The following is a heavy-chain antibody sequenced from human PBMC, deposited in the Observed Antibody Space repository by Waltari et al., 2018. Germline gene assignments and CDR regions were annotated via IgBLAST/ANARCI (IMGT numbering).Heavy chain of an antibody. CDR1: GFTFSSYG. J-gene: IGHJ4*02. D-gene: IGHD5-12*01. V-gene: IGHV3-30*03. CDR2: ISSDENEK. Sequence: QVQVVESGGDVVQSGRSLRLSCAASGFTFSSYGMHWVRQAPGKGLGWVAFISSDENEKHYADSVKGRLTISRDNSKNTVYLQMTSLRTEDTALYYCARGLYTAKWQFDYWGQGTLVTVSS. CDR3: ARGLYTAKWQFDY.